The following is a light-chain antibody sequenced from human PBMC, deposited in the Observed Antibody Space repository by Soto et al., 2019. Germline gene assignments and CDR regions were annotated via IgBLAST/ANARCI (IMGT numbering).Light chain of an antibody. V-gene: IGKV1-39*01. CDR1: QRITTS. J-gene: IGKJ1*01. CDR3: QQSFTTPRT. CDR2: AAS. Sequence: DIPLTQSPSSLSASVGDRVTITCRASQRITTSLNWYQQTPGKAPKVLIFAASNLQSGVPSRFSGSGSGTDFTLTITSLQPEDFATYYCQQSFTTPRTFGQGTRVEIQ.